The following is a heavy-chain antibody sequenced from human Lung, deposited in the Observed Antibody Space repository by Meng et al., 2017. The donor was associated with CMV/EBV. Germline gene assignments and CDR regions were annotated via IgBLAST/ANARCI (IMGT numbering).Heavy chain of an antibody. J-gene: IGHJ3*01. Sequence: ESLKISCASSGFTFIDYTMNWVRQAPGKGLEWLSSISSVSISIFYSDSVRGRFTISRDNAENSLYLQMNSMRVDDTAIYYCVRTKNRRYNWNTAAYDLWXQGTXVTV. CDR1: GFTFIDYT. CDR3: VRTKNRRYNWNTAAYDL. CDR2: ISSVSISI. V-gene: IGHV3-21*01. D-gene: IGHD1/OR15-1a*01.